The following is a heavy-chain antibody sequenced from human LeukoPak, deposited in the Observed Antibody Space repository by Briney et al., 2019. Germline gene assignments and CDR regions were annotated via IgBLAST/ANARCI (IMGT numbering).Heavy chain of an antibody. CDR3: ARVMVVQGYCSGGSCYDAFDI. CDR1: GYTFINNW. V-gene: IGHV7-4-1*02. J-gene: IGHJ3*02. Sequence: ASVKVSCKASGYTFINNWMHWVRQAPGQGLEWMGWINTNTGNPTYAQGFTGRFVFSLDTSVSTAYLQISSLKAEDTAVYYCARVMVVQGYCSGGSCYDAFDIWGQGTMVTVSS. D-gene: IGHD2-15*01. CDR2: INTNTGNP.